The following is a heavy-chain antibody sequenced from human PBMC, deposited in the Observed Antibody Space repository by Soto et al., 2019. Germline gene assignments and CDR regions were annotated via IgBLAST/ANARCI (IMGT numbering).Heavy chain of an antibody. Sequence: GGSLRLSCAASGFTFSSYAMHWVRQAPGKGLEWVAVISYDGSNKYYADSVKGRFTISRDNSKNTLYLQMNSLRAEDTAVYYCARDKGHNWDYYYYYGMDVWGQGTTVTVSS. CDR2: ISYDGSNK. V-gene: IGHV3-30-3*01. J-gene: IGHJ6*02. CDR3: ARDKGHNWDYYYYYGMDV. CDR1: GFTFSSYA. D-gene: IGHD1-20*01.